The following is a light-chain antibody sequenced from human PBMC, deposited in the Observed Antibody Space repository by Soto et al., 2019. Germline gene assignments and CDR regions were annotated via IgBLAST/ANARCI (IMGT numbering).Light chain of an antibody. J-gene: IGKJ4*01. Sequence: EIVLTQSPATLSLSPGERATLSCRASQSVNSYLAWYQQKPGQAPRLLIYDASNRATGIPARFSGSGSGTDFTLTINSLEPEDFAVYYCQQRSNWPPTFGGGTKVEIK. CDR1: QSVNSY. V-gene: IGKV3-11*01. CDR2: DAS. CDR3: QQRSNWPPT.